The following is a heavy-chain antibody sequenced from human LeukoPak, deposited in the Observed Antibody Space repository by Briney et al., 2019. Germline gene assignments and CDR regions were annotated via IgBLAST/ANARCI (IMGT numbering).Heavy chain of an antibody. J-gene: IGHJ4*02. CDR2: ISSSSSYI. CDR3: ARDLGSRRRYFDY. Sequence: GGSLRLSCAASGFTFSSYSMNWVRQAPGKGLEWVSSISSSSSYIYYADSVKGRFTISRDNAKNSLYLQMNSLRAEDMAVYYCARDLGSRRRYFDYWGQGTLVTVSS. CDR1: GFTFSSYS. V-gene: IGHV3-21*01. D-gene: IGHD3-16*01.